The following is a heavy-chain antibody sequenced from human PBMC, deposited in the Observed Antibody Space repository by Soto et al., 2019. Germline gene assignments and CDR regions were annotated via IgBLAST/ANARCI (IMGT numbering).Heavy chain of an antibody. J-gene: IGHJ3*02. Sequence: ASVKVSCKASGYTFTSYYMHWVRQAPGQGLEWMGIINPSGGSTSYAQKLQGRVTMTRDTSTSTVYMELSSLRSEDTAVYYCSRNKIGDYGDYGAFDIWGQVTMVIFSS. CDR1: GYTFTSYY. D-gene: IGHD4-17*01. CDR3: SRNKIGDYGDYGAFDI. V-gene: IGHV1-46*04. CDR2: INPSGGST.